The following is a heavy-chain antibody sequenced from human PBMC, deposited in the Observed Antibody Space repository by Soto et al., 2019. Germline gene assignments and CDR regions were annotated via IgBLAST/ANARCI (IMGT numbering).Heavy chain of an antibody. Sequence: SETLSLTCTVSGGSISSSSYYWGWIRQPPGKGLEWIGSIYYSGSTYYNPSLKSRVTISVDTSKNQFSLKLSSVTAADTAVYYCARATGTTRVNFDYWGQGTLVTVSS. V-gene: IGHV4-39*01. CDR2: IYYSGST. CDR1: GGSISSSSYY. D-gene: IGHD1-1*01. J-gene: IGHJ4*02. CDR3: ARATGTTRVNFDY.